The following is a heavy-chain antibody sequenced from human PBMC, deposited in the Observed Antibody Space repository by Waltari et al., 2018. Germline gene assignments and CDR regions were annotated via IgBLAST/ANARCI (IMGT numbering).Heavy chain of an antibody. D-gene: IGHD1-1*01. Sequence: QVQLVESGGGVVQPGRSLRLSCAASGFTFSSYAMHWVRQAPGKGLEWVAVISYDGSNKYYADSVKCRFTISRDNSKNTLYLQMNSLRAEDTAVYYCAKERDGTTYYFDYWGQGTLVTVSS. V-gene: IGHV3-30*07. CDR2: ISYDGSNK. CDR1: GFTFSSYA. J-gene: IGHJ4*02. CDR3: AKERDGTTYYFDY.